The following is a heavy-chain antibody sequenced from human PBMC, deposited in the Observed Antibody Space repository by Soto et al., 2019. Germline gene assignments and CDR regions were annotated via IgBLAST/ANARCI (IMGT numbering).Heavy chain of an antibody. CDR1: GYTFTSYD. D-gene: IGHD2-15*01. CDR3: ARVNGKCSGGSCYYYYGMDV. Sequence: ASVKVSCKASGYTFTSYDINWVRQATGQGLEWMGWMNPNSGNTGYAQKFQGRVTMTRNTSISTAYMELSSLRSEDTAVYYCARVNGKCSGGSCYYYYGMDVWGQGTTVTVSS. CDR2: MNPNSGNT. J-gene: IGHJ6*02. V-gene: IGHV1-8*01.